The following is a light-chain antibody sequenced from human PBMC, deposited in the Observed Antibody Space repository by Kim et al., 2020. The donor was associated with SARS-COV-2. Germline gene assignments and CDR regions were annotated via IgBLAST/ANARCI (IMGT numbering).Light chain of an antibody. CDR2: DAS. V-gene: IGKV3-20*01. CDR1: QSVSGSY. J-gene: IGKJ1*01. CDR3: QEYGNSQCT. Sequence: DIVLTQSPGTLSLSPGERATLSCRASQSVSGSYLAWYQQKPGQAPRLLIYDASSRATGIPDRFSGSGSGTDFTLTISRLQSEDFAVYFCQEYGNSQCTFGQGTKVDIK.